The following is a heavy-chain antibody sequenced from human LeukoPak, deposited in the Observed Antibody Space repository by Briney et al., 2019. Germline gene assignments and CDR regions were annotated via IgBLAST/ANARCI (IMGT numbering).Heavy chain of an antibody. J-gene: IGHJ4*02. CDR2: IWYDGSNK. CDR1: GFTFSSYG. D-gene: IGHD6-19*01. Sequence: SGRSLRLSCAASGFTFSSYGMHWVRQAPGKGLEWVAVIWYDGSNKYYADSVKGRFTISRDNSMNTLYLQMNSLRAEDTAVYYCARDGAVARFDYWGQGTLVTVSS. CDR3: ARDGAVARFDY. V-gene: IGHV3-33*01.